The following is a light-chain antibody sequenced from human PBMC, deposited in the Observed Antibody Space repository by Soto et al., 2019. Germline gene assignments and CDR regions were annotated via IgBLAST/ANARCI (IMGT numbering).Light chain of an antibody. Sequence: QCSLTQPGSVSGSPGQSITMSCTGTSSDVGANIFVSWYQQHPGKVPKLMIYTVSSRPSGVSQRFSGSKSGNTASLTISGLQAEDEADYYRSSFTTDSTYVFGTGTKVTVL. CDR3: SSFTTDSTYV. CDR2: TVS. V-gene: IGLV2-14*01. J-gene: IGLJ1*01. CDR1: SSDVGANIF.